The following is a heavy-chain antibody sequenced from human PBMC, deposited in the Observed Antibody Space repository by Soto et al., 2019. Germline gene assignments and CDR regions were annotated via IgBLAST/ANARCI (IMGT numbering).Heavy chain of an antibody. CDR3: ARPNSSGWYEDSNAFDI. D-gene: IGHD6-19*01. J-gene: IGHJ3*02. CDR2: IYPGDSDT. Sequence: PGESLKISCKGSGYSFTSYWIGWVRQMPGKGLEWMGIIYPGDSDTRYSPSFQGQVTISADKSISTAYLQWSSLKASDTAMYYCARPNSSGWYEDSNAFDIWGQGTMVTISS. CDR1: GYSFTSYW. V-gene: IGHV5-51*01.